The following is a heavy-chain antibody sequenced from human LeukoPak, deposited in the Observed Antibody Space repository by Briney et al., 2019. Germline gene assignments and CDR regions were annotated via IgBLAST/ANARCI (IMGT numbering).Heavy chain of an antibody. CDR1: GFTFDDYA. Sequence: GGSLRLSCAASGFTFDDYAMHWVRQAPGKGLEWVSGISWNSGSIGYADSVKGRFTISRDNSKNTLYLQMNSLRAEDTAVYYCAKGTKQSDALPSDYWGQGTLVTVSS. CDR2: ISWNSGSI. D-gene: IGHD6-19*01. J-gene: IGHJ4*02. V-gene: IGHV3-9*01. CDR3: AKGTKQSDALPSDY.